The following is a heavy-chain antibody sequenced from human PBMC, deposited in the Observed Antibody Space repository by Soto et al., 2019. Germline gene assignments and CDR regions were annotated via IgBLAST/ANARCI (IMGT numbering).Heavy chain of an antibody. CDR1: GGTFSNYT. CDR2: IIPILGIA. J-gene: IGHJ4*02. D-gene: IGHD1-26*01. Sequence: QVQLVQSGAEVKKPGSSVKVSCKASGGTFSNYTISWVRQAPGQGPEWMGRIIPILGIANYAQKFQGRVTITADKSTSTAYMEMSSLRSEDTAVYYCAREGVGATPVDYWGQGTLVTVSS. CDR3: AREGVGATPVDY. V-gene: IGHV1-69*08.